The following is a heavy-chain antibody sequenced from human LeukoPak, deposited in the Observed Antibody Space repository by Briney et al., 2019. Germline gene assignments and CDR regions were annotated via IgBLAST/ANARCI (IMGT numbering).Heavy chain of an antibody. CDR2: IYYSGRT. Sequence: PSETLSLTCTVSGGSFTDYFWGWIRQPPGKGLEWIGSIYYSGRTFYNPSLKNRVSISLDTSKGQFSLNLDSVTAADTAVYLCTRDRAHGTQDYWGQGTLVTVS. D-gene: IGHD1-26*01. CDR1: GGSFTDYF. CDR3: TRDRAHGTQDY. J-gene: IGHJ4*02. V-gene: IGHV4-39*07.